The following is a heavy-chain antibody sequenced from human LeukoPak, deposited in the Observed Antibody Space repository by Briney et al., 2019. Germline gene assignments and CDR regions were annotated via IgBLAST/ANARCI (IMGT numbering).Heavy chain of an antibody. J-gene: IGHJ4*02. D-gene: IGHD2-2*01. V-gene: IGHV4-59*01. CDR2: IFYSGST. Sequence: SETLSLTCTVSGGSINNYYWSWIRQPPGKGLEWIGSIFYSGSTNYNPSLKSRVIISVDTSKNQFSLRLSSVTAADTAVYYCATFSSGCSTSSCYLTYWGQGTLVTVS. CDR3: ATFSSGCSTSSCYLTY. CDR1: GGSINNYY.